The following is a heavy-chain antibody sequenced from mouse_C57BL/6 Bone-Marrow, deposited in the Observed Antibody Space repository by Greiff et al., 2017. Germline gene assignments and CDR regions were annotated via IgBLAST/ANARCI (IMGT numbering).Heavy chain of an antibody. D-gene: IGHD3-2*01. CDR2: IDPSDSET. CDR1: GYTFTSYW. Sequence: VQLQQPGAELVRPGSSVKLSCKASGYTFTSYWMHWVKQRPIQGLEWIGNIDPSDSETHYNQKFKDKATLTVDKSSSTAYRQLSSLTSEDSAVYYCARLTGDDRRGYWGQGTTLTVSS. CDR3: ARLTGDDRRGY. J-gene: IGHJ2*01. V-gene: IGHV1-52*01.